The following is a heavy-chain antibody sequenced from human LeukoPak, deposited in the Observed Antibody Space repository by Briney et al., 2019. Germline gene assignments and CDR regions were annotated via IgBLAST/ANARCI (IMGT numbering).Heavy chain of an antibody. CDR3: ARDRFPYCGGNCLIDY. V-gene: IGHV1-46*01. J-gene: IGHJ4*02. Sequence: ASVKVSCKASGYTFTSYYMHWVGQAPGKGLGWMGVINPSGGSTSYAQKFQGRVTMTRDTSTSTVYMELSSLRSEDTAVYYCARDRFPYCGGNCLIDYWGQGTLVTVSS. CDR2: INPSGGST. D-gene: IGHD2-21*02. CDR1: GYTFTSYY.